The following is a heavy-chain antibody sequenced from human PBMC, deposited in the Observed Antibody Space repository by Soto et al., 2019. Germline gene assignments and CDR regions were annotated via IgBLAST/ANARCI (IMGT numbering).Heavy chain of an antibody. Sequence: GGSLRLSCAVSGFIFSDHYMDWVRQAPGKGLEWVGRSRNRAKGYSTDYAASVKGRFTISRDESQNLLNLQLNSLKAEDTALYFCTTLQYDGGTYYHAYWGKGALVTVSS. CDR3: TTLQYDGGTYYHAY. J-gene: IGHJ4*02. D-gene: IGHD3-10*01. CDR1: GFIFSDHY. V-gene: IGHV3-72*01. CDR2: SRNRAKGYST.